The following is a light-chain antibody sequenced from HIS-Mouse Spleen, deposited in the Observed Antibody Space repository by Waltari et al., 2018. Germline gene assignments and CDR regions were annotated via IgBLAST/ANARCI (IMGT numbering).Light chain of an antibody. V-gene: IGLV3-10*01. CDR3: YSTDSSGNHRV. J-gene: IGLJ2*01. CDR1: ALPKNY. CDR2: EDS. Sequence: SYELTQPPSVSVSPGQTARITCSGDALPKNYAYWYQQKSGQAPVLVIYEDSKRPSGIPERFSGSSSGKMATLTISGAQVEDEADYYCYSTDSSGNHRVFGGGTKLTVL.